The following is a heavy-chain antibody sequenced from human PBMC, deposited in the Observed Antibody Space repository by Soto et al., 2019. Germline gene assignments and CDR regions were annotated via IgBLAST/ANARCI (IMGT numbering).Heavy chain of an antibody. CDR3: ARPYGGKIGDAPDL. D-gene: IGHD4-17*01. CDR1: GFTFSSYA. CDR2: ISDAAGSA. J-gene: IGHJ3*01. V-gene: IGHV3-23*01. Sequence: PGGSQRLSCVASGFTFSSYAMSWVRQVPGKGLEWVSTISDAAGSAYYVDYVKGRFTISRDNSKKTLYLQMNSLRAEDSAVYYCARPYGGKIGDAPDLWVPGTMVTVSS.